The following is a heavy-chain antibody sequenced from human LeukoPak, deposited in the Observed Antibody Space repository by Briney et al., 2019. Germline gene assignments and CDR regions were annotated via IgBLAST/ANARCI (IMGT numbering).Heavy chain of an antibody. CDR2: LSAYNGNT. CDR1: GYTFTSCD. J-gene: IGHJ4*02. CDR3: ARDLSTTIFGVVIIGYFDY. V-gene: IGHV1-18*01. D-gene: IGHD3-3*01. Sequence: ASVKVPCKASGYTFTSCDLSWVRQAPGQGLEWMGWLSAYNGNTNYAQKLQGRVTMTTDTSTSTAYMELRSLRSDDTAVYYCARDLSTTIFGVVIIGYFDYWGQGTLVTVSS.